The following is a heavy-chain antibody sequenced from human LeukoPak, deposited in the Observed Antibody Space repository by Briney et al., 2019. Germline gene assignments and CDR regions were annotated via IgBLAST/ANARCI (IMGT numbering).Heavy chain of an antibody. V-gene: IGHV1-2*02. D-gene: IGHD3-22*01. Sequence: ASVKVSCKASGYTFTAYYLHWVRQAPGQGLQWMGWINPNTGATNCAQNFQGRVTMTRDTSISTAYMEISKLTSDDTALYYCARTGAYYSGIYYFDSWGQGTLVTVSS. CDR2: INPNTGAT. CDR3: ARTGAYYSGIYYFDS. J-gene: IGHJ4*02. CDR1: GYTFTAYY.